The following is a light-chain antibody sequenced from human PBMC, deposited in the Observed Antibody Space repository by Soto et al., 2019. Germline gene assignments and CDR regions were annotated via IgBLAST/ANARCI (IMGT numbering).Light chain of an antibody. V-gene: IGLV2-11*01. CDR3: CSYAGSYTFYV. Sequence: QSVLTQPRSVSGSPGQSVTISCAGTSSDVGGYDYVSWYQHHPGTAPKLMIYDVSMRPSGVPDRFSGSKSGNTASLTISGLQAEDEADYYCCSYAGSYTFYVFGTGTKLTVL. CDR1: SSDVGGYDY. J-gene: IGLJ1*01. CDR2: DVS.